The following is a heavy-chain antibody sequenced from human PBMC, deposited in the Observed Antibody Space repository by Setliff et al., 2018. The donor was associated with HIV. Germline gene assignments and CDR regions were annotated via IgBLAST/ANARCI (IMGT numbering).Heavy chain of an antibody. Sequence: PSETLSLTCTVSDGSISRTSYYWGWIRQPPGRGLEWIGSVYYTGSTYYNPSLKSRVTISTDTSKNQFSLKVRSVTAADTAVYYCARQVTVVGYFETAAGSFNYWGPGTLVTVSS. V-gene: IGHV4-39*01. CDR3: ARQVTVVGYFETAAGSFNY. CDR1: DGSISRTSYY. J-gene: IGHJ4*02. CDR2: VYYTGST. D-gene: IGHD2-21*01.